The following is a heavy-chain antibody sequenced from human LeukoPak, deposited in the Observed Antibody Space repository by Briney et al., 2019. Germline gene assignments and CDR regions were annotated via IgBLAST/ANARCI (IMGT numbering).Heavy chain of an antibody. J-gene: IGHJ4*02. V-gene: IGHV3-23*01. D-gene: IGHD2-2*01. CDR3: AKFLRAYLVVPPAGFDY. CDR1: GFTFSNYA. Sequence: GGSLRLSCAASGFTFSNYAMSWVRQAPGKGLEWVSTISGSGSSTYYTDSVKGRFTISRDNSKNTLYLQMNSLRAEDTAVYYCAKFLRAYLVVPPAGFDYWGQGTLVTVSS. CDR2: ISGSGSST.